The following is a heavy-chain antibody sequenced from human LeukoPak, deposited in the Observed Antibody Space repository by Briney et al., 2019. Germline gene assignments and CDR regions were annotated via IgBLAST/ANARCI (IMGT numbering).Heavy chain of an antibody. Sequence: PGGSLRLSCAASGFTFSSYAMIWVRQAPGKGLEWVSYISTSGSSIYYADSVKGRFTMSRDNAKNSLFLEMNSLGAEDTAVYYCARDRSGWYYFDYWGQGVLVTVSS. D-gene: IGHD6-19*01. J-gene: IGHJ4*02. CDR3: ARDRSGWYYFDY. CDR1: GFTFSSYA. V-gene: IGHV3-48*03. CDR2: ISTSGSSI.